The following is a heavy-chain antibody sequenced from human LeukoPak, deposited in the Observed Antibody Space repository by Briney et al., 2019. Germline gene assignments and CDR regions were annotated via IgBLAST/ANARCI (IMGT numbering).Heavy chain of an antibody. V-gene: IGHV4-4*09. CDR2: IYSSGST. J-gene: IGHJ6*03. Sequence: SETLSLTCSVSGGSISSYYWTWIRQPPGKGLEWVGHIYSSGSTNYSPSLQSRVTILLDTSENQFSLKLSSVTAADTAVYYCARLTVVQDNIRPFYYYMDVWGTGTTVSVSS. CDR3: ARLTVVQDNIRPFYYYMDV. D-gene: IGHD4-23*01. CDR1: GGSISSYY.